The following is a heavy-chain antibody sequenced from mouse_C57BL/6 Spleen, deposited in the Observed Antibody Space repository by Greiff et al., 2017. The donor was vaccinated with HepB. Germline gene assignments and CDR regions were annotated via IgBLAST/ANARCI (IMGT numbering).Heavy chain of an antibody. CDR1: GYTFTSYW. CDR3: ASTTVVAGAMDY. J-gene: IGHJ4*01. Sequence: QVQLQQPGAELVRPGSSVKLSCKASGYTFTSYWMHWVKQRPIQGLEWIGNIDPSDSETHYNQKFKNKATLTVDKSSSTAYMQLSSLTSEDSAVYDCASTTVVAGAMDYWGQGTSVTVSS. V-gene: IGHV1-52*01. CDR2: IDPSDSET. D-gene: IGHD1-1*01.